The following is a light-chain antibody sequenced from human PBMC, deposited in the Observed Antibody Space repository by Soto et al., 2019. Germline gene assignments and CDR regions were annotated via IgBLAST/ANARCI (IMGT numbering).Light chain of an antibody. CDR3: QQRTNWRLS. CDR2: DTS. J-gene: IGKJ4*01. Sequence: EIVLTQSPATLSLSPGERATLSCRASQSVSSHLTWYQQKPGQAPRLLIYDTSNRATGIPARCSGSGSGTDFTLTISSLEPEDFAVYYCQQRTNWRLSFGGGTKVEIK. CDR1: QSVSSH. V-gene: IGKV3-11*01.